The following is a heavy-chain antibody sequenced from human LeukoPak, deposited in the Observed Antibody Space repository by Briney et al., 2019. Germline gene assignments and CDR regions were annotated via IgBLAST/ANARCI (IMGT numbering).Heavy chain of an antibody. CDR1: GFTFSSYG. D-gene: IGHD2-21*02. Sequence: TGGSLRLSCAASGFTFSSYGMHWVRQAPGKGLEWVAVISYDGSNKYYADSVKGRFTISRDNSKNTLYLQMNSLRAEDTAVYYCAISLKHIVVVTAIDYWGQGTLVTVSS. CDR3: AISLKHIVVVTAIDY. CDR2: ISYDGSNK. V-gene: IGHV3-30*03. J-gene: IGHJ4*02.